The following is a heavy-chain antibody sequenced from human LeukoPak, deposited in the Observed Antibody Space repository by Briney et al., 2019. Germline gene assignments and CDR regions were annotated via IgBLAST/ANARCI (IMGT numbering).Heavy chain of an antibody. CDR2: ISNSGST. Sequence: SETLSLTCAVSGGSISSFYRSWIRLPPGKGLEWIGYISNSGSTNYNPSLKSRVTISVDTSKNQFSLNMRSMTAADTAIYYCAKIGPGYCYFDLWGRGTLVTVSP. CDR1: GGSISSFY. V-gene: IGHV4-59*01. CDR3: AKIGPGYCYFDL. J-gene: IGHJ2*01. D-gene: IGHD2-8*02.